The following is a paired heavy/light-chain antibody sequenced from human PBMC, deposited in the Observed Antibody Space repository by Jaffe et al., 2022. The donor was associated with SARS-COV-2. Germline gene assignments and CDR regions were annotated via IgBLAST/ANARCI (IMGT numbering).Heavy chain of an antibody. V-gene: IGHV4-39*01. CDR1: GGSISSSSYY. D-gene: IGHD3-10*01. CDR2: IYYSGST. J-gene: IGHJ4*02. Sequence: QLQLQESGPGLVKPSETLSLTCTVSGGSISSSSYYWGWIRQPPGKGLEWIGSIYYSGSTYYNPSLKSRVTISVDTSKNQFSLKLSSVTAADTAVYYCASIRRDYGSGTPYYFDYWGQGTLVTVSS. CDR3: ASIRRDYGSGTPYYFDY.
Light chain of an antibody. CDR1: SSDVGGYNY. CDR3: SSYTSSSTLE. V-gene: IGLV2-14*01. J-gene: IGLJ2*01. Sequence: QSALTQPASVSGSPGQSITISCTGTSSDVGGYNYVSWYQQHPGKAPKLMIYDVSNRPSGVSNRFSGSKSGNTASLTISGLQAEDEADYYCSSYTSSSTLEFGGGTKLTVL. CDR2: DVS.